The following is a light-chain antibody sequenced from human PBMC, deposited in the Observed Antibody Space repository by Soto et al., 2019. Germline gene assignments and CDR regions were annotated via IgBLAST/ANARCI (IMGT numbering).Light chain of an antibody. CDR1: QSVSSN. Sequence: EIVMTQSPATLSVSPGERATLSCRASQSVSSNLAWYQQKPGQAPRLLIYGASTRATGIPARFSGSGSGTDFTLTISSQQSEDFAVYYCQQYNNWPLTFGGGTKVEIK. CDR2: GAS. V-gene: IGKV3-15*01. CDR3: QQYNNWPLT. J-gene: IGKJ4*01.